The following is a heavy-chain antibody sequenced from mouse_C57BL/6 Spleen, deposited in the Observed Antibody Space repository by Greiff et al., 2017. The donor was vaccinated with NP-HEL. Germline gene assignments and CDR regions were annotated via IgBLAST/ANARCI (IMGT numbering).Heavy chain of an antibody. Sequence: EVQLVESGGGLVQPGGSLKLSCAASGFTFSDYGMAWVRQAPRKGPEWVAFISNLAYSIYYADTVTGRFTISRENAKNTLYLEMSSLRSEDTAMYYCARHGVDYYAMDYWGQGTSVTVSS. J-gene: IGHJ4*01. CDR2: ISNLAYSI. D-gene: IGHD1-3*01. V-gene: IGHV5-15*01. CDR3: ARHGVDYYAMDY. CDR1: GFTFSDYG.